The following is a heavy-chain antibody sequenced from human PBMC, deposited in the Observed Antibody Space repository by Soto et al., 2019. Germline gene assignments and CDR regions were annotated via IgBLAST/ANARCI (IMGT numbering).Heavy chain of an antibody. V-gene: IGHV1-18*04. Sequence: QVQLVQSVTEVKKPGASVQVSCKASGYSFTSYGINWVRQAPGQGLEWMGWISTSNGDTNYAQKFQGRATMTTDTSPTTAYMELRRLTSDDTAVYFCARGDSTGSPRGWFAPWGQGTVVTFSA. D-gene: IGHD6-19*01. CDR2: ISTSNGDT. J-gene: IGHJ5*02. CDR3: ARGDSTGSPRGWFAP. CDR1: GYSFTSYG.